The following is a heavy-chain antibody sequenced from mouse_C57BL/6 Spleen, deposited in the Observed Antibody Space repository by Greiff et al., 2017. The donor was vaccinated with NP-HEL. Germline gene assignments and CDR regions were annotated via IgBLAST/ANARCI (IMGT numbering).Heavy chain of an antibody. V-gene: IGHV1-5*01. D-gene: IGHD1-1*01. CDR1: GYTFTSYW. CDR2: IYPGNSDT. CDR3: TRRYGSSYPFDY. Sequence: VQLQQSGTVLARPGASVKMSCKTSGYTFTSYWMHWVKQRPGQGLEWIGAIYPGNSDTSYNQKFKGKAKLTAVTSASTAYMELSSLTNEDSAVYYCTRRYGSSYPFDYWGQGTTLTVSS. J-gene: IGHJ2*01.